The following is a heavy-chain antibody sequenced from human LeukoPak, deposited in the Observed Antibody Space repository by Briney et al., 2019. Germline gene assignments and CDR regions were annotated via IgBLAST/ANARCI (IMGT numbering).Heavy chain of an antibody. CDR1: GESFSGYY. Sequence: SETLSLTCAVYGESFSGYYWSWIRQPPGKGLEWIGEINHSGSTNYNPSLKSRVTILVDTSKNQFSLKLNSVTAADTAVYYCARRRDGYIKPFDYWGQGTLVTVSS. CDR2: INHSGST. CDR3: ARRRDGYIKPFDY. J-gene: IGHJ4*02. D-gene: IGHD5-24*01. V-gene: IGHV4-34*01.